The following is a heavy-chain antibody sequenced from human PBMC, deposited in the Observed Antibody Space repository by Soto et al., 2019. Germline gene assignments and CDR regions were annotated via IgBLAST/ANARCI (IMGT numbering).Heavy chain of an antibody. CDR1: GYTFTSYD. CDR3: AITPYYYDSSGYLADTK. J-gene: IGHJ4*02. CDR2: MNPNSGNT. V-gene: IGHV1-8*01. Sequence: GASVKVSCKASGYTFTSYDINWVRQATGQGLEWMGWMNPNSGNTGYTQKFQGRVTMTRNTSISTAYMELSSLRSEDTAVYYCAITPYYYDSSGYLADTKWGQGTLVTVSS. D-gene: IGHD3-22*01.